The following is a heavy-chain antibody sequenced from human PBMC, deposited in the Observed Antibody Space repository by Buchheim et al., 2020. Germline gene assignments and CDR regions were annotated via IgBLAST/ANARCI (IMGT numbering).Heavy chain of an antibody. CDR2: INRDGDER. CDR3: AIGRGLDV. Sequence: EVQLVESGGGLVQPGGSLRLSCAVSGFTFSSRWMSWVRQAPGKGLERVAHINRDGDERNYVDSVKGRFTISRDNSKNSLYLQMNSLRAEDTAVYYCAIGRGLDVWGQGTT. J-gene: IGHJ6*02. CDR1: GFTFSSRW. V-gene: IGHV3-7*03.